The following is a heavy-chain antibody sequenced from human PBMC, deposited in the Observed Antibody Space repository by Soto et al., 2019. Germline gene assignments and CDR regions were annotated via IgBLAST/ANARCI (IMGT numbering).Heavy chain of an antibody. CDR2: IIPIFGTA. J-gene: IGHJ4*02. D-gene: IGHD2-15*01. CDR3: ARERAKYGGYVDY. CDR1: GRTFSSYA. V-gene: IGHV1-69*13. Sequence: VKVSCKASGRTFSSYAISWVRQAPGQGLEWMGGIIPIFGTANYAQKFQGRVTITADESTSTAYMELSSLRSEDTAVYYCARERAKYGGYVDYCGQGTLVTVSS.